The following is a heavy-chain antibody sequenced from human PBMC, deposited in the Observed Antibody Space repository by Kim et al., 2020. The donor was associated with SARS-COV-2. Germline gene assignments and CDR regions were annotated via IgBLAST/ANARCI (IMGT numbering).Heavy chain of an antibody. D-gene: IGHD5-18*01. J-gene: IGHJ6*02. V-gene: IGHV3-30*14. Sequence: VKSRLTISRGNSKNTLYLQMNSLRAEDTAVYYCAREREVDTAMGYYGMDVWGQGTTVTVSS. CDR3: AREREVDTAMGYYGMDV.